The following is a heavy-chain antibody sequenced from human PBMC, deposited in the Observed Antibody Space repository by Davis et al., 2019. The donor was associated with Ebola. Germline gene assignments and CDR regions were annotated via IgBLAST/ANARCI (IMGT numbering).Heavy chain of an antibody. CDR3: ARERGDYGPALDY. Sequence: SVKVSCKASGYTFTSYDINWVRQATGQGLEWMGGIIPIFGTANYAQKFQGRVTITADESTSTAYMELSSLRSEDTAVYYCARERGDYGPALDYWGQGTLVTVSS. D-gene: IGHD4-17*01. V-gene: IGHV1-69*13. CDR2: IIPIFGTA. J-gene: IGHJ4*02. CDR1: GYTFTSYD.